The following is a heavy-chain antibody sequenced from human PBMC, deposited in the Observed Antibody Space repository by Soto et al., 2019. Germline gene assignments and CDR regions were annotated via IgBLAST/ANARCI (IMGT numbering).Heavy chain of an antibody. J-gene: IGHJ6*02. CDR1: GGSISSYY. V-gene: IGHV4-59*01. D-gene: IGHD2-15*01. CDR3: ARDYYLAADYYNGMDV. CDR2: IYYSGST. Sequence: QVQLQESGPGLVKPSETLSLTCTVSGGSISSYYWSWFRQPPGKGLEWIGYIYYSGSTNYNPSLQRRVTVSVDTSKNQFSLKLSSVTAADTAVHYCARDYYLAADYYNGMDVWGQGTTVTVS.